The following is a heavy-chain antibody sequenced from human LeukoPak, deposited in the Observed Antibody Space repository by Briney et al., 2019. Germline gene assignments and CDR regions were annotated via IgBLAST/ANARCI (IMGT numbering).Heavy chain of an antibody. Sequence: GGSLRLSCAASGFTFSAYWMTWVRQAPGKGLEWVANIKQDGSEKYYVDSVKGRFTISKDNAKNSLYLQMNSLRAEDTAVYYCVRDFTRTRLERPFDSWGQGTLVTVSS. J-gene: IGHJ4*02. CDR1: GFTFSAYW. CDR2: IKQDGSEK. V-gene: IGHV3-7*01. CDR3: VRDFTRTRLERPFDS. D-gene: IGHD1-1*01.